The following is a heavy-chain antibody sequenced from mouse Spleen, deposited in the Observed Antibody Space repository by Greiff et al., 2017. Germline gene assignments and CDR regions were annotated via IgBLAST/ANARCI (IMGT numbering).Heavy chain of an antibody. J-gene: IGHJ4*01. CDR3: ARWGSYAMDY. CDR1: GFTFSSFG. Sequence: EVKLMESGGGLVQPGGSRKLSCAASGFTFSSFGMHWVRQAPEKGLEWVAYISSGRGTIYYADTVKGRVTISRDNPKNTLFLQMTSLRSEDTAMYYCARWGSYAMDYWGQGTSVTVSS. V-gene: IGHV5-17*02. CDR2: ISSGRGTI.